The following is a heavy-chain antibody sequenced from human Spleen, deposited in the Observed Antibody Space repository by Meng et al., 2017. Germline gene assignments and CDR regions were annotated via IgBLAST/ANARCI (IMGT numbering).Heavy chain of an antibody. CDR1: GGTPSSYT. Sequence: SVKVSCKASGGTPSSYTISWVRQAPGQRLEWMGRIIPILGIPNYKQNFQGRISISADSSSTTAYMELSSLTSEDTAVYFCAGAPSRSGGLGAFEIWGQGTMVTVSS. J-gene: IGHJ3*02. CDR3: AGAPSRSGGLGAFEI. D-gene: IGHD6-19*01. V-gene: IGHV1-69*02. CDR2: IIPILGIP.